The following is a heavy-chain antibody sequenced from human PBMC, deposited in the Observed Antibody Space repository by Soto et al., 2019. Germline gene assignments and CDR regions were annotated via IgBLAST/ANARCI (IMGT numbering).Heavy chain of an antibody. CDR1: GGTFSSYA. CDR2: IIPIFSIT. Sequence: SVKVSCKASGGTFSSYAISWVRQAPGQGLEWMGGIIPIFSITNYAQKFQGRVTINADESTNTAYMELSSLTSEDTAVYYCARGGRYCSSVSCYAFYGHWGQGTLVTVSS. V-gene: IGHV1-69*13. D-gene: IGHD2-2*01. J-gene: IGHJ4*02. CDR3: ARGGRYCSSVSCYAFYGH.